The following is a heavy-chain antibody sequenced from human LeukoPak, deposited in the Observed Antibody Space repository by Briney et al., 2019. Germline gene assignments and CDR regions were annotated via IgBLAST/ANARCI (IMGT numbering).Heavy chain of an antibody. CDR3: ARAGTSSNLEWLLGRGDWFDP. CDR1: GGSISSYY. Sequence: SETLSITCTGSGGSISSYYWSWIRQPAGKGLEWIGRIYTSGSTNDNPSLKSRVTMSVDTSKNQFSLTRSSVTAADTAVYYCARAGTSSNLEWLLGRGDWFDPWGQGTLVTVSS. D-gene: IGHD3-3*01. V-gene: IGHV4-4*07. J-gene: IGHJ5*02. CDR2: IYTSGST.